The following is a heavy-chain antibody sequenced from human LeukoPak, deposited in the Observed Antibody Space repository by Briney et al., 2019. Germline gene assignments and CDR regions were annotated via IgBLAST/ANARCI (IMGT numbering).Heavy chain of an antibody. V-gene: IGHV3-74*01. J-gene: IGHJ4*01. CDR1: GFSISGYW. CDR3: IREVQVRASASLGL. CDR2: MNSGGTTI. D-gene: IGHD3-16*01. Sequence: GGSLRLSCAASGFSISGYWMYCVRQAAGEGLVWVSRMNSGGTTINYADSVKGRFSISRYNVDNTLHLQMNSLRVEDTAVYYCIREVQVRASASLGLWGQGTLVTVSS.